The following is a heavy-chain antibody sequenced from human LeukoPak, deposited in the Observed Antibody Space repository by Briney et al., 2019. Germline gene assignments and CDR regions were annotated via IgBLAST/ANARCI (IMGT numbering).Heavy chain of an antibody. CDR1: GFTFSGFG. J-gene: IGHJ4*02. CDR2: IQYNGNNK. V-gene: IGHV3-30*02. Sequence: PGGSLRLSCAASGFTFSGFGTHWVRQAPGKGLEWVAFIQYNGNNKYYANSVKGRFTLSRDNSENTLYLQMNSLRAEDTAIYYCAKRDSAGSGTGKYYFDYWGQGTLVTVSS. CDR3: AKRDSAGSGTGKYYFDY. D-gene: IGHD6-13*01.